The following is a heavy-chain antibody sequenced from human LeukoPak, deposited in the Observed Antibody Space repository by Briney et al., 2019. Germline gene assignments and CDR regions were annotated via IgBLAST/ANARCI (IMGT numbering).Heavy chain of an antibody. Sequence: GGSLRLSCAASGFTFSSYSMNWVRQAPGKGLEWVSSISSSSSYIYYADSVKGRFTISRDNAKNSLYLQMNSLRAEDTAVYYCARDLAIRQYYFDYWGQGTLVTVSS. D-gene: IGHD1-1*01. CDR1: GFTFSSYS. CDR3: ARDLAIRQYYFDY. V-gene: IGHV3-21*01. CDR2: ISSSSSYI. J-gene: IGHJ4*02.